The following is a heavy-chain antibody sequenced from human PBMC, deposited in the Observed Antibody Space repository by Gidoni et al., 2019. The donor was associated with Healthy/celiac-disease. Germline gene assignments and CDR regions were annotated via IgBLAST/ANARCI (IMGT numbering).Heavy chain of an antibody. Sequence: EVQLVQSGAEVQKPGESLQISCKGSGHSFTLYWIGWVRQMPGKGLEWMGIIYPGDSDTRYSPSFQGQVTISADKSSSTAYLQGSSLKASDTAMYYCARHSGGYYYYMDVGGKGTTVTVSS. CDR3: ARHSGGYYYYMDV. CDR1: GHSFTLYW. V-gene: IGHV5-51*01. J-gene: IGHJ6*03. CDR2: IYPGDSDT. D-gene: IGHD2-15*01.